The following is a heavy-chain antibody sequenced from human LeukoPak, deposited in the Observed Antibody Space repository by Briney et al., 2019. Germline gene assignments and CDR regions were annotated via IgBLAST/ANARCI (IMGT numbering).Heavy chain of an antibody. Sequence: GGSLRLSCAASGIAVSTNYMSWVRQAPGKGLEWVSVIYSGGSTYYADSVKGRFTISRDNSKNTLYLQMNSLRAEDTAVYYCARVTSAQRIPNFDYWGQGTLVTVSS. CDR1: GIAVSTNY. CDR2: IYSGGST. J-gene: IGHJ4*02. D-gene: IGHD2-21*01. CDR3: ARVTSAQRIPNFDY. V-gene: IGHV3-66*01.